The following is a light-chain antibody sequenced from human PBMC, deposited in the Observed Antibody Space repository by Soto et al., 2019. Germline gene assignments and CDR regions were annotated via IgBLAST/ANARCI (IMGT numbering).Light chain of an antibody. Sequence: EIVLTQSPGTLSLSPGDRATLSCRASQSVSSSYLAWYQQKPGQAPRLLIYDASNRATGIPARFSGSGSGTDFTLTISSLEPEDFAVYYCQQRSNWPPPITFGQGTRLEIK. CDR1: QSVSSSY. CDR3: QQRSNWPPPIT. J-gene: IGKJ5*01. V-gene: IGKV3-11*01. CDR2: DAS.